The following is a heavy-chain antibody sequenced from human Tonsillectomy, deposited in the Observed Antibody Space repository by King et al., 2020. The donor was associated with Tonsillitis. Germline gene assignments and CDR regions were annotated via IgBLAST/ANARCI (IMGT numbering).Heavy chain of an antibody. CDR1: GGSFSGYY. V-gene: IGHV4-34*01. CDR3: ARVGYYDSSKDAFDI. J-gene: IGHJ3*02. D-gene: IGHD3-22*01. CDR2: INHSGST. Sequence: VQLQQWGAGLLKPSETLSLTCAVYGGSFSGYYWSWIRQPPGKGLEWIGEINHSGSTNYNPSLKSRVTISVDTSKNQFSLKLSPVTAADTAVYYCARVGYYDSSKDAFDIWGQGTMVTVSS.